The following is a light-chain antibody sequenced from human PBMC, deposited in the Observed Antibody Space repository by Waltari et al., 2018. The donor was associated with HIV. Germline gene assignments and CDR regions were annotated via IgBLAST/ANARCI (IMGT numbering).Light chain of an antibody. CDR3: AAWDDTLNGL. Sequence: QSVLTQPPSASGTPGQNVTISCSGNTSNIGTNIVNWYQQFPGPAPKLLINSNNQRPSGVPAQFSGSNSGTSASLAISGLQSEDEADYFCAAWDDTLNGLFGGGTKLTVL. CDR1: TSNIGTNI. CDR2: SNN. V-gene: IGLV1-44*01. J-gene: IGLJ2*01.